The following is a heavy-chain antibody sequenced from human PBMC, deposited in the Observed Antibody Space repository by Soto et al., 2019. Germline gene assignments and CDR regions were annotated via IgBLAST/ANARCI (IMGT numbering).Heavy chain of an antibody. D-gene: IGHD3-9*01. J-gene: IGHJ5*02. CDR1: GFTFGDCA. CDR3: TRLGSAGWWFDP. V-gene: IGHV3-49*03. Sequence: SLRLSCTASGFTFGDCAMSWFPQAPGKGLEWVGFIRSKAYGGTTEYAASVKGRFTISRDDSKSIAYLQMNRMKTEDTAVYYCTRLGSAGWWFDPWGQGTLVTVSS. CDR2: IRSKAYGGTT.